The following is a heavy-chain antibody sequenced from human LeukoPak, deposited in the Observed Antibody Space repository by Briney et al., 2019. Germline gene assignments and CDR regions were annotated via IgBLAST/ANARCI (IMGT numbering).Heavy chain of an antibody. V-gene: IGHV1-18*04. CDR1: GYTFTGYY. CDR3: ARADIDLGYCSSTSCYSIISGFDY. J-gene: IGHJ4*02. CDR2: ISAYNGNT. D-gene: IGHD2-2*02. Sequence: GASVKVSCKASGYTFTGYYMHWVRQAPGQGLEWMGWISAYNGNTNYAQKLQGRVIMTTDTSTSTAYMELRSLRSDDTAVYYCARADIDLGYCSSTSCYSIISGFDYWGQGTLVTVSS.